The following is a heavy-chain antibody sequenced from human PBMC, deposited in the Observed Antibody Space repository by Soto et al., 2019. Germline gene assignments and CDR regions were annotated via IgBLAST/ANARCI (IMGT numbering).Heavy chain of an antibody. J-gene: IGHJ1*01. Sequence: QVQLQESGPGLVKPSQTLSLTCTVSGASITSGGYYWNWIRQHPGKGLEWIGYIYYSGNTYYNPSLQSRVTISVDTSKNQFSLKLSSVTAADPAVYYCTRSIQHWGQGTLVTASS. CDR2: IYYSGNT. CDR1: GASITSGGYY. V-gene: IGHV4-31*03. CDR3: TRSIQH.